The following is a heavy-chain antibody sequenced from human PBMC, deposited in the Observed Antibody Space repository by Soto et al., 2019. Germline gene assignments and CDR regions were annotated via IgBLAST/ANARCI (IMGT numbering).Heavy chain of an antibody. J-gene: IGHJ4*02. CDR3: ARARFTTVTTWCYFDF. CDR1: GYTFTNYY. CDR2: INPNSGRT. D-gene: IGHD4-17*01. V-gene: IGHV1-46*01. Sequence: QVQLVQSGAEVKKPGASVKVSCKASGYTFTNYYIHWVRLAPGQGLEWMGIINPNSGRTTYPQKFQGRVTLTRDTSTTTVYMELSSLRSEDTAVYFCARARFTTVTTWCYFDFWGQVTLVSVSS.